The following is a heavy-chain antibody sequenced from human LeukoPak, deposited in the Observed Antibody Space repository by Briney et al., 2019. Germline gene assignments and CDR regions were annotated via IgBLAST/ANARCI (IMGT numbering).Heavy chain of an antibody. J-gene: IGHJ1*01. CDR2: ISWNSGSI. Sequence: PGGSLRLSCAASGFTFDDYAMHWVRQAPGKGLEWVSGISWNSGSIGYADSVKGRFTISRDNAKNSLYLQMNSLRAEDTALYYCAKGSALIAAAGTFQHWGQGTLVTVSS. CDR3: AKGSALIAAAGTFQH. D-gene: IGHD6-13*01. CDR1: GFTFDDYA. V-gene: IGHV3-9*01.